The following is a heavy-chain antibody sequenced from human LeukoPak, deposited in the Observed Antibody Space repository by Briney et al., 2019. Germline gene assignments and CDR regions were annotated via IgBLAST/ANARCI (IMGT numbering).Heavy chain of an antibody. CDR3: ARGGLRGYSGYDLLLMSY. Sequence: PSETLSLTCTVSGGSISSSSYYWGWLRQPPGKGLEWIGSIYHSGSTYNNPSLKSRVTISVDTSKNQFSLKLSSVTAADTAVYYCARGGLRGYSGYDLLLMSYWGQGTLVTVSS. CDR1: GGSISSSSYY. D-gene: IGHD5-12*01. J-gene: IGHJ4*02. V-gene: IGHV4-39*07. CDR2: IYHSGST.